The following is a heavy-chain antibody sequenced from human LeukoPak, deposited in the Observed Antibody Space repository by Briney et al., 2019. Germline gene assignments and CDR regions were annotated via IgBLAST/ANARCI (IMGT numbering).Heavy chain of an antibody. V-gene: IGHV5-51*01. CDR3: ARTNYYGSGSHTPYYYDMDV. CDR1: GYSFTSYW. D-gene: IGHD3-10*01. CDR2: IYPTDSDT. J-gene: IGHJ6*02. Sequence: GESLQISCQGSGYSFTSYWIGWVRQVPGKGLEWMGIIYPTDSDTRYSPSFQGQVTISADKSISTAYLQWSSLKASDTAMYYCARTNYYGSGSHTPYYYDMDVWGQGTTVTVSS.